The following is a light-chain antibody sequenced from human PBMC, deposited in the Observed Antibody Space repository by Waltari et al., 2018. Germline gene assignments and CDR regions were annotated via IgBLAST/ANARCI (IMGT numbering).Light chain of an antibody. CDR3: QQYKNWPLT. CDR2: GAS. J-gene: IGKJ3*01. V-gene: IGKV3-15*01. Sequence: EIVMTQSPATLSVSPGERATLSCRASQSVSSNLAWYQQKPGQPPRLLSYGASTMATGIAAMFSRSGSGTEFTLTISSLQSEDFAVYYCQQYKNWPLTFGPGTKVDIK. CDR1: QSVSSN.